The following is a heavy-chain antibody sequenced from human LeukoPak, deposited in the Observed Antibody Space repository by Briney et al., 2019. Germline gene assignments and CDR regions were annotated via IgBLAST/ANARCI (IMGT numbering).Heavy chain of an antibody. CDR3: ARGSRGSGPYYFDY. D-gene: IGHD3-10*01. CDR2: IYTSGST. CDR1: GGSISSYY. J-gene: IGHJ4*02. Sequence: SETLSLTCTVSGGSISSYYWSWIRQPAGKGLEWIGRIYTSGSTNYYPSLKSRVTMSVDTSKNQFSLKLSSVTAADTAVYYCARGSRGSGPYYFDYWGQGTLVTVSS. V-gene: IGHV4-4*07.